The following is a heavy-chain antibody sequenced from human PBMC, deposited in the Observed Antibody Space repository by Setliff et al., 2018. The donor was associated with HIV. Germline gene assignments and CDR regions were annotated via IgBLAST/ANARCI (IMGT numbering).Heavy chain of an antibody. CDR3: ASFSPPFDY. CDR1: GDSISGYY. J-gene: IGHJ4*02. Sequence: PSETLSLTCTVSGDSISGYYWSWIRQPPGKGLEWIGEINHSGSTNYNPSLKSRVTISVDTSKNQFSLKLSSVTAADTAVYYCASFSPPFDYWGQGTLVTVSS. CDR2: INHSGST. V-gene: IGHV4-34*01. D-gene: IGHD3-3*01.